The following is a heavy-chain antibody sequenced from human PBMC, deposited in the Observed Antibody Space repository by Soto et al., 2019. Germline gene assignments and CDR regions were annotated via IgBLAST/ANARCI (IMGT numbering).Heavy chain of an antibody. Sequence: GASVKVSCKAPGYTFTSFYMHWVRQAPGQGLEWMGIINPSGGSTSYAQKFQGRVTMTRDTSTSTVYMELSSLRSEDTAVYYCARALVVVPAAHNWFDPWGQGTLVTVSS. D-gene: IGHD2-2*01. CDR3: ARALVVVPAAHNWFDP. CDR1: GYTFTSFY. CDR2: INPSGGST. J-gene: IGHJ5*02. V-gene: IGHV1-46*03.